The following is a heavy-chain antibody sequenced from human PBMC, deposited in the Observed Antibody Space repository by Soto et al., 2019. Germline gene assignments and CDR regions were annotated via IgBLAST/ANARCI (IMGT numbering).Heavy chain of an antibody. V-gene: IGHV1-69*02. CDR2: IIPILGIA. CDR3: ASTNCSGGSCGAFDS. J-gene: IGHJ3*02. D-gene: IGHD2-15*01. Sequence: QVQLVQSGAEVKKPGSSVKVSCKASGGTFSSYTISWVRQAPGQGLAWMGRIIPILGIAHSAQKFQGRVTITADKSTSTAYMELSRLRSEDTAVYYCASTNCSGGSCGAFDSWGQGTKVTVSS. CDR1: GGTFSSYT.